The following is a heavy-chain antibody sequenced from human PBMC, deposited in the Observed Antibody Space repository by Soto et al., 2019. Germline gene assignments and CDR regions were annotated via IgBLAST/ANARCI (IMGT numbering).Heavy chain of an antibody. CDR3: ARAGKYYYGSGSPYYYGMDV. CDR1: GYTFTSYG. Sequence: QVQLVQSGAEVKKPGASVKVSCKASGYTFTSYGVSWVRQAPGHGLEWMGWISGYNGNTNYAQKLQGRVTMNTDTSTRTAYMELRNLRSDDTAVYYCARAGKYYYGSGSPYYYGMDVWGQGITVTVSS. D-gene: IGHD3-10*01. J-gene: IGHJ6*02. CDR2: ISGYNGNT. V-gene: IGHV1-18*04.